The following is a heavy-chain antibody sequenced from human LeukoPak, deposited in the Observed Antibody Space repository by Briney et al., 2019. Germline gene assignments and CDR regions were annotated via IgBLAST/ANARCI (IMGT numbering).Heavy chain of an antibody. D-gene: IGHD2-2*01. Sequence: SETLSLTCSVSGDSIRNYYWSWIRQSPGKGLEWIGYVDKSGSTNYNPSFKSRVIFSSDTSRNDFSLNLNSVTAADTAIYYCARGGSSCYGCHNWFDPWGQGTRVTVSS. CDR3: ARGGSSCYGCHNWFDP. V-gene: IGHV4-59*01. CDR2: VDKSGST. J-gene: IGHJ5*02. CDR1: GDSIRNYY.